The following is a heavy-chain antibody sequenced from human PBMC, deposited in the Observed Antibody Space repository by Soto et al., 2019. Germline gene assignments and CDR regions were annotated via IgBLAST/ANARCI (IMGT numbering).Heavy chain of an antibody. J-gene: IGHJ4*02. Sequence: TSETLSRTCTVSGGSIISGDDYWSWIRQPPGKGLEFIGYIYYSGSTYYNPSLQSRTTISVDTSKRRFSLNLSSVTAADTAVYYCAKFYYYDRTRIDYWGQGALVTV. V-gene: IGHV4-30-4*01. CDR2: IYYSGST. CDR1: GGSIISGDDY. CDR3: AKFYYYDRTRIDY. D-gene: IGHD3-22*01.